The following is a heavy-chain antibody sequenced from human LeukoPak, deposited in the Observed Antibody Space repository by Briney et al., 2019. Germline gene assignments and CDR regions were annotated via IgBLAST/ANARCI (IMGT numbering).Heavy chain of an antibody. J-gene: IGHJ4*02. CDR3: ARARACSSTSCYLDY. Sequence: GGSLRLSCTASGFTFSNYAMSWVRQAPGKGLEWVSGISGSGDSTYYADSVKGRFTISRDNSKNTLYLQVNSLRAEDTAVYYCARARACSSTSCYLDYWGQGTLVTVSS. D-gene: IGHD2-2*01. CDR1: GFTFSNYA. V-gene: IGHV3-23*01. CDR2: ISGSGDST.